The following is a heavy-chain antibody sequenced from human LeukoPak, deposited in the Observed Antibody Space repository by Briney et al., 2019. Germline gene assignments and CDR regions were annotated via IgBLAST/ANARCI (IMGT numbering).Heavy chain of an antibody. CDR1: GFTFSSYT. V-gene: IGHV3-21*01. CDR3: ARVAWDYYDTSGYRFDY. J-gene: IGHJ4*02. D-gene: IGHD3-22*01. CDR2: IRSSSSYI. Sequence: PGGSLRLSCAASGFTFSSYTMNWVRQAPGKGLEWFSSIRSSSSYIYYADSVKGRFTISRDSAKNSLYLQMNSLRAEDTAVYYCARVAWDYYDTSGYRFDYWGQGTLVTVSS.